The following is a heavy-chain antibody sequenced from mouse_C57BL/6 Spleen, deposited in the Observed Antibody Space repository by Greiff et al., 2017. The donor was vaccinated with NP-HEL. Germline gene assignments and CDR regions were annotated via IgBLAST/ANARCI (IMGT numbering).Heavy chain of an antibody. V-gene: IGHV1-61*01. Sequence: QVQLQQPGAELVRPGSSVKLSCKASGYTFTSYWMDWVKQRPGQGLEWIGNIYPSDSETHYNQKFKDKATLTVDKSSSTAYMQLSSLTSEDSAVYSCARAALGTPRAYWGPGTLVTVSA. CDR3: ARAALGTPRAY. D-gene: IGHD3-1*01. CDR1: GYTFTSYW. J-gene: IGHJ3*01. CDR2: IYPSDSET.